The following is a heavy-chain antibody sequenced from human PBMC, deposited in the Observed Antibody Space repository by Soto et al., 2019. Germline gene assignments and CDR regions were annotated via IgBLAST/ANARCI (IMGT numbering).Heavy chain of an antibody. CDR2: INAGNGHT. Sequence: QVQLVQSGAEEKKPGASVKVSCKASGYTFTVYAIHWVRQAPGQRLEWMGWINAGNGHTKYSQKFQGRITITRATSASKAYMELSSLRSEDTALYYCARAVAVTADFDYWGQGTLVTVSS. V-gene: IGHV1-3*05. CDR3: ARAVAVTADFDY. D-gene: IGHD2-21*02. J-gene: IGHJ4*02. CDR1: GYTFTVYA.